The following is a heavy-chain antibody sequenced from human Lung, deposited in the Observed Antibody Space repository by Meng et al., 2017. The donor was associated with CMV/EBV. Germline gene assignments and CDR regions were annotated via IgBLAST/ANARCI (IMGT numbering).Heavy chain of an antibody. V-gene: IGHV3-23*01. CDR3: VKDDKATKYFVVVPAAGDY. CDR1: GFTFRSYA. D-gene: IGHD2-2*01. CDR2: ISGSGGST. Sequence: ESLKIYCAASGFTFRSYAMSWVRQAPGKGLELVSAISGSGGSTYYADSVKGRFTISRDNSKNRLYLQMYSLRAEDTAVYYCVKDDKATKYFVVVPAAGDYWGQGXLVTVSS. J-gene: IGHJ4*02.